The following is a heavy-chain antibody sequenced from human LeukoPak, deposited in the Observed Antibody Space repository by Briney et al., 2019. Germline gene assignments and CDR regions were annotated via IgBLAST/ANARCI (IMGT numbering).Heavy chain of an antibody. V-gene: IGHV3-9*01. CDR2: VSWNGDII. J-gene: IGHJ4*02. CDR1: GFIFNDYA. CDR3: AKVTDNYSSSGFDY. D-gene: IGHD6-6*01. Sequence: GRSLRLSCVASGFIFNDYAIHWVRQAPGKGLEWVSGVSWNGDIIGYVDSVRGRFTISRDNAKNSLFLQMNRLRAEDTALYYCAKVTDNYSSSGFDYWGQGTQVTVSS.